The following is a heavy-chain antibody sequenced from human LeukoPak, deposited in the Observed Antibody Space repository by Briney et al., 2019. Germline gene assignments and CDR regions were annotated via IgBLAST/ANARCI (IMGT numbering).Heavy chain of an antibody. CDR2: INQDGSEK. Sequence: PGGSLRLSCAASGFTFSSYSMNWVRQAPGKGLEWVANINQDGSEKYFVDSVKGRFTISRDNAENSLYLQMNSLRAEDTAVYYCASPGEGGRLWDFDYWGQGTLVTVSS. CDR1: GFTFSSYS. D-gene: IGHD2-21*01. J-gene: IGHJ4*02. V-gene: IGHV3-7*01. CDR3: ASPGEGGRLWDFDY.